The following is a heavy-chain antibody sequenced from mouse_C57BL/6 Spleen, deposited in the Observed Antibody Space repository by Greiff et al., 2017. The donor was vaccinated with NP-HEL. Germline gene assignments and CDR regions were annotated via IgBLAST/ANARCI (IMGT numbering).Heavy chain of an antibody. CDR3: ARPDYYGSSLHFDY. J-gene: IGHJ2*01. D-gene: IGHD1-1*01. Sequence: VQLQQPGAELVKPGASVKLSCKASGYTFTSYWMHWVKQRPGQGLEWIGMIHPNSGSTNYNEKFKSKATLTVDKSSSTAYMQLSSLTSEDSAVYYCARPDYYGSSLHFDYWGQGTTLTVSS. CDR2: IHPNSGST. CDR1: GYTFTSYW. V-gene: IGHV1-64*01.